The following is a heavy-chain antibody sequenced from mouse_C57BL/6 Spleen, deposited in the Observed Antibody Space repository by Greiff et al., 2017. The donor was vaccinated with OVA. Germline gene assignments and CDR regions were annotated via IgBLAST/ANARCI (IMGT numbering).Heavy chain of an antibody. D-gene: IGHD2-5*01. CDR2: IWSGGST. CDR3: ARTIVTTYYAMDY. J-gene: IGHJ4*01. V-gene: IGHV2-2*01. CDR1: GFSLTSYG. Sequence: VQVVESGPGLVQPSQSLSITCTVSGFSLTSYGVHWVRQSPGKGLEWLGVIWSGGSTDYNAAFISRLSISKDNSKSQVFFKMNSLQADDTAIYYCARTIVTTYYAMDYWGQGTSVTVSS.